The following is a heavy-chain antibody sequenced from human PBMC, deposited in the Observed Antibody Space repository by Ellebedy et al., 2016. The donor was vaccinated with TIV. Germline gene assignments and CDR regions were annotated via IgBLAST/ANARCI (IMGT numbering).Heavy chain of an antibody. V-gene: IGHV4-4*07. Sequence: SETLSLXXTVSNGSFSSYYWSWIRQSAGKGLEWIGRIFMSGSMTYNPSFKSRISMSVDASTTQLSLNLSSVTAADTAVYFCARLRQSRDRSHWYFDLGPWHPGHCLL. J-gene: IGHJ2*01. D-gene: IGHD1-14*01. CDR1: NGSFSSYY. CDR2: IFMSGSM. CDR3: ARLRQSRDRSHWYFDL.